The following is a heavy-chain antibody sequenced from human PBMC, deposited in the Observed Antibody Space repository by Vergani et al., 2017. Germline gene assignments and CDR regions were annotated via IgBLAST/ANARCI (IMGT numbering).Heavy chain of an antibody. Sequence: QVQLQESGPGLVKSSETLSLTCSVSFDSIRNLYCNWIRQPPGKGLGLIGSIHYSENTNYNPSLKARVTISVDTSENQFALTLTSVTAADTAVYYCASDTHSGQRADRWGQGILVTVTS. CDR1: FDSIRNLY. D-gene: IGHD6-19*01. CDR2: IHYSENT. CDR3: ASDTHSGQRADR. J-gene: IGHJ5*02. V-gene: IGHV4-59*11.